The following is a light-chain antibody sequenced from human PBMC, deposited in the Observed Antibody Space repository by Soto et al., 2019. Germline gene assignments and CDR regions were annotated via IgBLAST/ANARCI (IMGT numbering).Light chain of an antibody. J-gene: IGKJ1*01. V-gene: IGKV3-15*01. Sequence: EIVMTQSPATLSVSPGERATLSCRASQSVSSNLAWFQQTPGQAPRLLIYGASTRATGIPARFSGSGSGTEFTLTINSLQSEDFAVYFCQQFNNWPRTFGQGTKVDIK. CDR2: GAS. CDR3: QQFNNWPRT. CDR1: QSVSSN.